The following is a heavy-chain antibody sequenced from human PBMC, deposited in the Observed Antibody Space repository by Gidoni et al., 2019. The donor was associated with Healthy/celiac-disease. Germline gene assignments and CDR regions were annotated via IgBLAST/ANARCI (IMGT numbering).Heavy chain of an antibody. CDR2: SLYDGSTK. J-gene: IGHJ4*02. CDR1: GVTFSSSG. Sequence: QVQLVASGGGVVPPGRSLRLSCAASGVTFSSSGIHWVRQAPGKGLAGVAVSLYDGSTKYSAVSVKCRLSISRDNSTIPLYLQLTSLSAQDTAVYYCASYAASACILLDSWGQGPLVPVSS. D-gene: IGHD2-15*01. V-gene: IGHV3-30*03. CDR3: ASYAASACILLDS.